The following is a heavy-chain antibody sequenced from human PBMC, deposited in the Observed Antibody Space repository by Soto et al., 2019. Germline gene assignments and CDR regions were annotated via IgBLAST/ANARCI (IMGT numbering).Heavy chain of an antibody. J-gene: IGHJ4*02. V-gene: IGHV3-21*01. D-gene: IGHD4-17*01. CDR1: GFTFGSYS. CDR2: ISSSSSYI. Sequence: GGSLRLSCAASGFTFGSYSMNWFRQAPGKGLEWVSSISSSSSYIYYADSVKGRFTISRDNAKNSLYLQMNSLRAEDTAVYYCAREAGSDYGFDYWGQGTLVTVSS. CDR3: AREAGSDYGFDY.